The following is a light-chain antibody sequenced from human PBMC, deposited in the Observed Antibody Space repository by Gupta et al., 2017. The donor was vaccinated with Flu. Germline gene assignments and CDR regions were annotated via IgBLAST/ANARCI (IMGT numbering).Light chain of an antibody. CDR1: NLGSKS. V-gene: IGLV3-21*02. CDR2: DDS. CDR3: QVWDSSSDQTFWV. J-gene: IGLJ3*02. Sequence: SFVLPQPPSVSVAPGQTARITCGGNNLGSKSVHWYQQKPGQAPVLVVYDDSDRPSGIPERFSGSNSGNTATLTISRVEAGDEADYYCQVWDSSSDQTFWVFGGGTKLTVL.